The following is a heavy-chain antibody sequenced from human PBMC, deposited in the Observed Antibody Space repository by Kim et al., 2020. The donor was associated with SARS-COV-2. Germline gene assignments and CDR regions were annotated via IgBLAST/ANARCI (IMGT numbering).Heavy chain of an antibody. CDR2: IIPIFGTA. D-gene: IGHD2-2*01. CDR3: ARFGSKYQLLPRSYNWFDP. V-gene: IGHV1-69*13. Sequence: SVKVSCKASGGTFSSYAISWVRQAPGQGLEWMGGIIPIFGTANYAQKFQGRVTITADESTSTAYMELSSLRSEDTAVYYCARFGSKYQLLPRSYNWFDPWGQGTLVTVSS. J-gene: IGHJ5*02. CDR1: GGTFSSYA.